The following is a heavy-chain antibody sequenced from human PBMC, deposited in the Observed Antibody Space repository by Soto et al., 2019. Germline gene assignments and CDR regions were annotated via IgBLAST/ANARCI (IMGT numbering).Heavy chain of an antibody. CDR3: ARGGQLLPGDPYYMDV. V-gene: IGHV1-8*01. J-gene: IGHJ6*03. Sequence: ASVKVSCKASGYTFTSYDINWVRQATGQGLEWMGWMNPNSGNTGYAQKFQGRVTMTRNTSISTAYMELSSLRSEDTAVYYCARGGQLLPGDPYYMDVWGKGTTVTVSS. CDR1: GYTFTSYD. D-gene: IGHD2-2*01. CDR2: MNPNSGNT.